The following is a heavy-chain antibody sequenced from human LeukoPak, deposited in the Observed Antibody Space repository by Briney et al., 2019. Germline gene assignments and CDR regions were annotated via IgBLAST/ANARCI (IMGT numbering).Heavy chain of an antibody. Sequence: GGSLRLSCAASGFTLSGYWMSWVRQAPGKGLEWVANINQDGSEKYYVDSVKGRFTISRDNAKNSLFLQMGSLRVEDTAVYYCARESTAGYNSSWYGFRNWGQGTLVSVSS. CDR2: INQDGSEK. CDR1: GFTLSGYW. D-gene: IGHD6-13*01. J-gene: IGHJ1*01. V-gene: IGHV3-7*01. CDR3: ARESTAGYNSSWYGFRN.